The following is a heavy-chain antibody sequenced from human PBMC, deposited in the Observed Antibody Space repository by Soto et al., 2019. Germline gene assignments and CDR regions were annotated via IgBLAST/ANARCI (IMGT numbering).Heavy chain of an antibody. D-gene: IGHD1-26*01. CDR3: AKNQGVELVPLATVDWFDP. J-gene: IGHJ5*02. V-gene: IGHV3-23*01. CDR2: ISGSGGST. Sequence: PGRSLRLSCAASGFTFSNFAMCWVRQAPGKGLEWVSAISGSGGSTFYADSVKGRFTISRDNSKSTVYLELNNLSAEDTAVYHCAKNQGVELVPLATVDWFDPWGQGSVVTVSS. CDR1: GFTFSNFA.